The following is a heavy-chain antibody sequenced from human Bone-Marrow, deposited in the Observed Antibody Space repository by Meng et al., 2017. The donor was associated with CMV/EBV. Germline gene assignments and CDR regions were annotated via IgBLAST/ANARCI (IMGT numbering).Heavy chain of an antibody. Sequence: GESLKISCAASGFTFSNAWMSWVRQAPGKGLEWVGRIKSKTDGGTTDYAAHVKGRFTISRDDSKNPLYLQMNRLKTEYTAVYYCTTDWYCSSTSCYPFAYWGQGTLVTVSS. CDR2: IKSKTDGGTT. V-gene: IGHV3-15*01. D-gene: IGHD2-2*01. CDR1: GFTFSNAW. CDR3: TTDWYCSSTSCYPFAY. J-gene: IGHJ4*02.